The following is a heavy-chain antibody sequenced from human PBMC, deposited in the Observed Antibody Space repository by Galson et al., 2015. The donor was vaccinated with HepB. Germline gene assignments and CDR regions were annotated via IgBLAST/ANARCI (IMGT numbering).Heavy chain of an antibody. Sequence: PALVKPTQTLTLTCIFSGFSLSTSAMRVSWLRQPPGKALEWLARIDWDDDKFYSTFLKTRLTISKDTSKNQVVLTMANMDPVDTATYYCARLELGADAFDFWGQGTMVTVSS. CDR3: ARLELGADAFDF. J-gene: IGHJ3*01. CDR2: IDWDDDK. V-gene: IGHV2-70*04. D-gene: IGHD3-16*01. CDR1: GFSLSTSAMR.